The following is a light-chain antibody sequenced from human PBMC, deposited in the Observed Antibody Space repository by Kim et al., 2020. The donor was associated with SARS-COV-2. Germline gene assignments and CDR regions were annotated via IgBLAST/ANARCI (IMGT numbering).Light chain of an antibody. V-gene: IGKV1-39*01. J-gene: IGKJ2*01. Sequence: SASVGDRVPITCRESQRISSYLNWYQQKPGKAPTLLIYAASSLQSGVPSRFRGCGSGTDFTLTLSSLQPEDFATYYCPQSYSTPYTLGQGPKLEI. CDR2: AAS. CDR1: QRISSY. CDR3: PQSYSTPYT.